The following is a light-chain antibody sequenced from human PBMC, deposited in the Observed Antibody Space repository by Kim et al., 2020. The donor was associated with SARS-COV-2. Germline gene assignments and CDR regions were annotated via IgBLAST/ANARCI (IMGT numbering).Light chain of an antibody. CDR2: GAS. Sequence: PGERAYLPCKASQSIGNNLARYPPKPGQAPRLLIHGASTRATGIPARFRGRGSGKEFTITIRSLQSEDFAVDYWQHFFKWDMYTFAQGTKLEI. CDR3: QHFFKWDMYT. CDR1: QSIGNN. J-gene: IGKJ2*01. V-gene: IGKV3-15*01.